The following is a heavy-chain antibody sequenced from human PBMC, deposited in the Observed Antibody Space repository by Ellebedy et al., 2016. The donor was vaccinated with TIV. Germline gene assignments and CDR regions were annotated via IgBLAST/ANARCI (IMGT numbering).Heavy chain of an antibody. Sequence: GGSLRLSCVVSGFSFRSYWMTWVRQAPGKGLEWVANINQDGSDKYYVDSVKGRFTIARDNAKNSLYLQMSSLRVEDTAVYYCATDGSYGDYRSPTHAFVMWGQGTMVAVSS. CDR1: GFSFRSYW. D-gene: IGHD4-17*01. CDR2: INQDGSDK. V-gene: IGHV3-7*01. J-gene: IGHJ3*02. CDR3: ATDGSYGDYRSPTHAFVM.